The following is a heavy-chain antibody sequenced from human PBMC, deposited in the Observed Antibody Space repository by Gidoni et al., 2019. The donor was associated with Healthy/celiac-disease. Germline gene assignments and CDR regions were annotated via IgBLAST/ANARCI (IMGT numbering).Heavy chain of an antibody. CDR3: ARGMTAFQH. D-gene: IGHD5-18*01. CDR2: INAGNGNT. CDR1: GYTFTSYA. Sequence: QLVQSGADVKKPGASVKVSCKASGYTFTSYAMHCVRQAPGHRLEWMGWINAGNGNTKYSQKFQGRVTITRDTSASTAYMELSRLRSEDTAVYYCARGMTAFQHWGQGTLGTVSS. V-gene: IGHV1-3*01. J-gene: IGHJ1*01.